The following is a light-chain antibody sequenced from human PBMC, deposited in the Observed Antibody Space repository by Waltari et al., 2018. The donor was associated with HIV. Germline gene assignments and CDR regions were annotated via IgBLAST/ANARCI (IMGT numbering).Light chain of an antibody. CDR1: QSIDSW. CDR2: KAS. V-gene: IGKV1-5*03. CDR3: QQYISYSWT. J-gene: IGKJ1*01. Sequence: DIQMTQSPSTLSASVGARITITCRASQSIDSWLAWYHQKPGKAPKLLIYKASTLESGFPSRFRGSGAGTEFTLTISTLQPDDSATYYCQQYISYSWTFGQGTKVEIK.